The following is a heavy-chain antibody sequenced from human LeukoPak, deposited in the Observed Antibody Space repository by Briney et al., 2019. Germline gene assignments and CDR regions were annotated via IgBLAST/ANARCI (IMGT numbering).Heavy chain of an antibody. CDR1: GGSFSGYY. D-gene: IGHD3-3*01. Sequence: SETLSLTCAVYGGSFSGYYWSWIRQPPGKGLEWIGEINHSGSTNYNPSLKSRVTISVDTSKNQFSLKLSSVTAADTAVYHCARRGGFWSGYSFDYWGQGTLVTVSS. CDR3: ARRGGFWSGYSFDY. J-gene: IGHJ4*02. CDR2: INHSGST. V-gene: IGHV4-34*01.